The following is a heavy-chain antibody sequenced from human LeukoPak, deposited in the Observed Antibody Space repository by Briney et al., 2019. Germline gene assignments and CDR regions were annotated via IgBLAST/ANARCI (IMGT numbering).Heavy chain of an antibody. Sequence: SETLSLTCTVSGGSMNSNFYYWGWIRQPPGKGLEWIGSIFYSGSTYYSPSLKSRVALSVDTSKNQFSLNLTSVTAADTAVYYCARDKAIQLWQKKVTYFDYWGQGTLVTVSS. J-gene: IGHJ4*02. CDR1: GGSMNSNFYY. V-gene: IGHV4-39*07. CDR2: IFYSGST. CDR3: ARDKAIQLWQKKVTYFDY. D-gene: IGHD5-18*01.